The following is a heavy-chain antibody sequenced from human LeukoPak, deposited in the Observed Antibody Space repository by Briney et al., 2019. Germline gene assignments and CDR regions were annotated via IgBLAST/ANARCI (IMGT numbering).Heavy chain of an antibody. Sequence: GGSLRLSCAASGFTFSSYWMSWVRQAPGKGLEWVANIKRDGSEKYYVDSVKGRFTISRDNAKNSLYLQMNSLRAEDTAVYYCARIDSSGYFSLIDYWGQGTLVTVSS. CDR3: ARIDSSGYFSLIDY. D-gene: IGHD3-22*01. CDR1: GFTFSSYW. J-gene: IGHJ4*02. CDR2: IKRDGSEK. V-gene: IGHV3-7*01.